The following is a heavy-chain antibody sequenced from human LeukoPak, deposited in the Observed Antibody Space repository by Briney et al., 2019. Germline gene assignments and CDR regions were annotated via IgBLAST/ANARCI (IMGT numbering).Heavy chain of an antibody. J-gene: IGHJ4*02. CDR2: ISYDGSNK. CDR1: GFTFSSYG. CDR3: AKGDHGVVTEFCTY. V-gene: IGHV3-30*18. Sequence: AGGSLRLSCAASGFTFSSYGMHWVRQAPGKGLEWVAVISYDGSNKYYADSVKGRFTISRDNSKNTLYLQMNSLRAEDTAVYYCAKGDHGVVTEFCTYWGQGTLVTVSS. D-gene: IGHD2-21*02.